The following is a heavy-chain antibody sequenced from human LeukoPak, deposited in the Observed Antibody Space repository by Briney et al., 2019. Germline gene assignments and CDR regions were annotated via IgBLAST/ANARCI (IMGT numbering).Heavy chain of an antibody. CDR2: INPNSGGT. CDR3: ARDLEVVAATGLWFDP. D-gene: IGHD2-15*01. Sequence: ASVKVSCKASGYTFTAYYLHWVRQAPGQGLEWMGWINPNSGGTNYAQKFQGRVTMTRDTSISTAYMELSRLRSDDTAVYYCARDLEVVAATGLWFDPWGQGTLVTVSS. J-gene: IGHJ5*02. V-gene: IGHV1-2*02. CDR1: GYTFTAYY.